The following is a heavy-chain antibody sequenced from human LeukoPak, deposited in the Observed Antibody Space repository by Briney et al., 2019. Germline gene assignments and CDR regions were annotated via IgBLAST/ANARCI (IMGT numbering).Heavy chain of an antibody. CDR3: AKYSGSYYYPPNWDS. CDR2: IRGDGNEK. J-gene: IGHJ4*02. V-gene: IGHV3-7*03. CDR1: GFSFSSYW. Sequence: PGGSLRLSCAASGFSFSSYWMTWVRQAPGRGLEFVANIRGDGNEKYYMDSMKGRLTISRDNAKNSLFLQMNSLRAEDTAVYFCAKYSGSYYYPPNWDSWGQGTLVTVSS. D-gene: IGHD1-26*01.